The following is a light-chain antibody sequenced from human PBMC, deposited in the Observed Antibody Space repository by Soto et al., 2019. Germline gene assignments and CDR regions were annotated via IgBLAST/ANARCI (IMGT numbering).Light chain of an antibody. J-gene: IGLJ1*01. Sequence: QSVLTQPPSVSGSPGQSVTISCTGTSSDVGSYNRVSWYQQPPGTAPKLVIYDVSNRPSGVPDRFSGSKSGNTASLTISWLQAEDEADYYCSSYTSSITYVFGTGTKVTVL. V-gene: IGLV2-18*02. CDR1: SSDVGSYNR. CDR3: SSYTSSITYV. CDR2: DVS.